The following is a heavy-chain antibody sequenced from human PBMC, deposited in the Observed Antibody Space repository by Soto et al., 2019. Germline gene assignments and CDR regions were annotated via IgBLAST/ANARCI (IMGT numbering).Heavy chain of an antibody. CDR1: GYTFTNYW. CDR2: IYPGDSDT. J-gene: IGHJ6*01. V-gene: IGHV5-51*04. CDR3: AASIFYYGMDV. Sequence: GESLKISCKGFGYTFTNYWIGWVRQMPGKGPEWMGIIYPGDSDTKYNPSFQGQVTISADKPTNTTYLQWSSLKASDTAIYYCAASIFYYGMDVWGQGTTVT.